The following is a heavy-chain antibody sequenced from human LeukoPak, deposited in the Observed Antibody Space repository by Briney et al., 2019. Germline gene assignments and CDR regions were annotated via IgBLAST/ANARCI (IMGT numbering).Heavy chain of an antibody. CDR2: IFYSGST. D-gene: IGHD1-7*01. J-gene: IGHJ3*02. CDR3: AGTYNWNSRGAFDI. V-gene: IGHV4-39*06. CDR1: GGSISTSSYY. Sequence: SETLSLTCTVSGGSISTSSYYWGWVRQPPGKGLEWIGNIFYSGSTYYSPSLKSRVTISLDTSRNQFPLKLSSVTAADTAVYYCAGTYNWNSRGAFDIWGQGTMVTVSS.